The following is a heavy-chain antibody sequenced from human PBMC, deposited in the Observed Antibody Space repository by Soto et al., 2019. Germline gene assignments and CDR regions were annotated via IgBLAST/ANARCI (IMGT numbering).Heavy chain of an antibody. CDR2: IRSKANSYAT. D-gene: IGHD2-2*01. V-gene: IGHV3-73*01. CDR1: GFTFSGSA. Sequence: VSLRLSCAASGFTFSGSAMHWVRQASGKGLEWVGRIRSKANSYATAYAASVKGRFTISRDDSKNTAYLQMNSLKTEDTAVYYCTRHGGDDCSSTSCYYYYYYGMDVWGQGTTVTVSS. CDR3: TRHGGDDCSSTSCYYYYYYGMDV. J-gene: IGHJ6*02.